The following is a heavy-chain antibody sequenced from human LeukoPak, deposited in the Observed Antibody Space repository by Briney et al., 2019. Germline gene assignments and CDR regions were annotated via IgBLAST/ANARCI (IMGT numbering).Heavy chain of an antibody. CDR3: AKAALGITIFGVAPDAFDI. J-gene: IGHJ3*02. Sequence: GGSLRLSCAASGFTFSSYAMSWVRQAPGKGLEWVSAISGSGGSTYYADSVKGRFTISRDNSKNTLYLQMNSLRAEDTAVYYCAKAALGITIFGVAPDAFDIWGQGTMVTVSS. CDR2: ISGSGGST. V-gene: IGHV3-23*01. CDR1: GFTFSSYA. D-gene: IGHD3-3*01.